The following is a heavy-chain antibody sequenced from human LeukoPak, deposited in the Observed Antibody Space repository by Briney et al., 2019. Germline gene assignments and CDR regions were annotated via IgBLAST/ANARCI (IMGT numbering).Heavy chain of an antibody. V-gene: IGHV3-23*01. Sequence: GGSLRLSCAASGFAFSSYAMSWVRQAPGKGLEWVSGISGSGGSTYHADSVKGRFTISRDNSKNTLSLQMNSLRAEDTAVYYCAKDLSSGSYDYWGQGTLVTVSS. D-gene: IGHD1-26*01. CDR2: ISGSGGST. CDR1: GFAFSSYA. CDR3: AKDLSSGSYDY. J-gene: IGHJ4*02.